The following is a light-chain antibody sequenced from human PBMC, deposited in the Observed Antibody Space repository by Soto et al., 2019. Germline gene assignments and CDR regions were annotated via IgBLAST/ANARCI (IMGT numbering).Light chain of an antibody. J-gene: IGLJ1*01. Sequence: QSVLTQPASVSGYPGQSITISCTGTSSDVGAYNYVSWYQQQSGKAPKLMIHEVSNRPSGVSNRFSGSKSGNTASLTISGLQAEDEADYYCSSYTSSRAYVFGIGTKVTV. CDR3: SSYTSSRAYV. CDR2: EVS. CDR1: SSDVGAYNY. V-gene: IGLV2-14*01.